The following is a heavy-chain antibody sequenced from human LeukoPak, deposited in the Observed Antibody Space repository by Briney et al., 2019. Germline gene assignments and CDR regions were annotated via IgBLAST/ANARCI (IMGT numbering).Heavy chain of an antibody. CDR2: ISTSGSTF. CDR1: GFTFSAYE. J-gene: IGHJ2*01. Sequence: GGSLRLSCSGYGFTFSAYEMNWVRQAPGKGLEWVSYISTSGSTFSYADSVKGRFTISRDNDKDSLYLQLNSLRGEDTAIYYCARELGARYFDLWGRGTLVTVSS. V-gene: IGHV3-48*03. CDR3: ARELGARYFDL. D-gene: IGHD1-26*01.